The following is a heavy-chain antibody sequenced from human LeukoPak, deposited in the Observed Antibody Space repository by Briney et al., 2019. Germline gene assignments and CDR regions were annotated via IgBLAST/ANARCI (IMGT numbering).Heavy chain of an antibody. J-gene: IGHJ5*02. CDR1: GGSISSYY. CDR3: ARAPTRMVRGVTRNWFDP. Sequence: SETLSLTYTVSGGSISSYYWSWIRQPPEKGLEWIGYIYYSGSTNYNPSLKSRVTISVDTSKNQFSLKLSSVTAADTAVYYCARAPTRMVRGVTRNWFDPWGQGTLVTVSS. D-gene: IGHD3-10*01. CDR2: IYYSGST. V-gene: IGHV4-59*01.